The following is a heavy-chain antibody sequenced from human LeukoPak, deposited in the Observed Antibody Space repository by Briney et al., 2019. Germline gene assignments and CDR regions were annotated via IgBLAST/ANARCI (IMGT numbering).Heavy chain of an antibody. CDR2: INHSGST. J-gene: IGHJ4*02. CDR1: GGSFSGYY. Sequence: SETLSLTCAVYGGSFSGYYWSWIRQPPGKGLEWIGEINHSGSTNYNPSLKSRVTISVDTSKNQFSLKLSSVTAADTAVYYCARAPYSSSWGYYFDYWGQGTLVTVSS. CDR3: ARAPYSSSWGYYFDY. V-gene: IGHV4-34*01. D-gene: IGHD6-13*01.